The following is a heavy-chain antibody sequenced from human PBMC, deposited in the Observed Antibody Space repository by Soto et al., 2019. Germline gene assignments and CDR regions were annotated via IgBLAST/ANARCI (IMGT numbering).Heavy chain of an antibody. CDR2: IIPIFGTA. Sequence: SVKVSCKASGGTFSSYAISWVRQAPGQGLEWMGGIIPIFGTANYAQKFQGRVTITADESTSTAYMELSSLRPEDTAVYYCARDSQYSSSWYPWYYYYGMDVWGQGTTVTVSS. D-gene: IGHD6-13*01. V-gene: IGHV1-69*13. CDR1: GGTFSSYA. CDR3: ARDSQYSSSWYPWYYYYGMDV. J-gene: IGHJ6*02.